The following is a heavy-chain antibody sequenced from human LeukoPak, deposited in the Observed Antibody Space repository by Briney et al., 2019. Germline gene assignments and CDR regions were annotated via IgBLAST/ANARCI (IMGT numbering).Heavy chain of an antibody. Sequence: GRSLRLSCAASGFTFSIYGMHWVRQAPGKGLEWVALIWFDGTKKYYADSVKGRFTISRDNSKNTLYLQMNSLRAEDTAVYYCARDPDIFWGHGTLVTVSS. V-gene: IGHV3-33*01. CDR3: ARDPDIF. D-gene: IGHD3-9*01. CDR2: IWFDGTKK. J-gene: IGHJ4*01. CDR1: GFTFSIYG.